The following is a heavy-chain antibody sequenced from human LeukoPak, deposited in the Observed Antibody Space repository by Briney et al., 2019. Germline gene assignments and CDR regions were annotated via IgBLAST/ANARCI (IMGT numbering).Heavy chain of an antibody. CDR3: ARPGTAMGHTFDY. Sequence: ASVKVSCKASGGTFSSYAISWVRQAPGQGLEWMGRIIPIFGTANYAQKFQGRVTITADKSTSTACMELSSLRSEDTAVYYCARPGTAMGHTFDYWGQGTLVTVSS. CDR1: GGTFSSYA. D-gene: IGHD5-18*01. CDR2: IIPIFGTA. V-gene: IGHV1-69*06. J-gene: IGHJ4*02.